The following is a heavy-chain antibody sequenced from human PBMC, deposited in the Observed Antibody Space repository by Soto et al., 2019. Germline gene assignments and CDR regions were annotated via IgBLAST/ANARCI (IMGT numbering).Heavy chain of an antibody. CDR1: GYTFTGYY. CDR2: INPNSGGT. CDR3: ARARDIVVVPAGYSSSWYDF. V-gene: IGHV1-2*02. Sequence: ASVKVSCKASGYTFTGYYMHWVRQAPGQGLEWMGWINPNSGGTNYAQKFQGRVTMTRDTSISTAYMEPSRLRSDDTAVYYCARARDIVVVPAGYSSSWYDFWGQGTLVTVSS. J-gene: IGHJ5*01. D-gene: IGHD2-2*01.